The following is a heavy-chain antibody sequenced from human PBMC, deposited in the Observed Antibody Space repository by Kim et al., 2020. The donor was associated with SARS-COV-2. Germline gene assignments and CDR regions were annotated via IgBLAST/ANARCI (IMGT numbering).Heavy chain of an antibody. D-gene: IGHD4-17*01. CDR3: ARDSPTTLTALNGAFDI. J-gene: IGHJ3*02. V-gene: IGHV4-30-2*04. Sequence: LKSRVTISIDRSKNQYSLKVNSVTAADTAVYYCARDSPTTLTALNGAFDIWGQGTMVTVSS.